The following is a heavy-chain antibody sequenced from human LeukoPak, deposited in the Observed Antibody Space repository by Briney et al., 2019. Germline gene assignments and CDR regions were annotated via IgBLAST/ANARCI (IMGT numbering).Heavy chain of an antibody. CDR2: INPNSGGT. CDR3: ARDLFYGDFGY. J-gene: IGHJ4*02. CDR1: GYTFTGYY. Sequence: ASVKVSCKASGYTFTGYYMHWVRQAPGQGLEWMGWINPNSGGTNYAQKFQGWVTMTRDTSISTAYMELSRLRSEDTAVYYCARDLFYGDFGYWGQGTLVTVSS. D-gene: IGHD4-17*01. V-gene: IGHV1-2*04.